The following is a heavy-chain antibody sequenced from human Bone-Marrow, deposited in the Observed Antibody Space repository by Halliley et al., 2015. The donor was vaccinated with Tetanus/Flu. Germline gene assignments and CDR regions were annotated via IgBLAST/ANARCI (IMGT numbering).Heavy chain of an antibody. J-gene: IGHJ6*02. Sequence: SGSGSDTFYPDSVKGRFTMSRDNSKNTLYLQMNSLRAEDTAVYYCAKGAYYGSGTFFYYGMDVWGQGTTVTVSS. V-gene: IGHV3-23*01. CDR2: SGSGSDT. CDR3: AKGAYYGSGTFFYYGMDV. D-gene: IGHD3-10*01.